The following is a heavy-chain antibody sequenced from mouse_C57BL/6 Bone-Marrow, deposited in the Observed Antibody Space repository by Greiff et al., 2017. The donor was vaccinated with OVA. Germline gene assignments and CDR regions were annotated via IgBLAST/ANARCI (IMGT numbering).Heavy chain of an antibody. J-gene: IGHJ2*01. CDR1: GYTFTSYG. CDR3: ARYYDGSSFYLDY. CDR2: IYPTSGNT. V-gene: IGHV1-81*01. Sequence: QVQLQQSGAELARPGASVKLSCKASGYTFTSYGISWVKQRPGQGLEWIGEIYPTSGNTYYNEKFKGKATLTADKSSSTAYMELRSLTSEDAAVYFCARYYDGSSFYLDYWGQGTTLTVSS. D-gene: IGHD1-1*01.